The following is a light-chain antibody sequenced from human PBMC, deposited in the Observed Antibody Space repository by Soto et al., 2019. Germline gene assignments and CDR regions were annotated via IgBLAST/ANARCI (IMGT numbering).Light chain of an antibody. J-gene: IGKJ4*01. CDR1: QSVSSSY. V-gene: IGKV3-20*01. CDR3: QQYGSSPLT. CDR2: GAS. Sequence: EIVLTQSPGTLSLSPGERATLSCRASQSVSSSYLAWYQQKPGQAPRLLIYGASSRATGIPDRFSSSGSGTDFTLTISRLEPEDFAVYYRQQYGSSPLTFGGGTKVEIK.